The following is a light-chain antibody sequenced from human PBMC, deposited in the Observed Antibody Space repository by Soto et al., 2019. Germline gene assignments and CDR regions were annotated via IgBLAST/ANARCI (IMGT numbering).Light chain of an antibody. J-gene: IGKJ1*01. Sequence: EIVMTQSPATLSVSPGERATLSCRAGQSVSSNLAWYQQRPGQAPRLLIYGASTRATGIPARFSGSGSETEFTLTISSLQPDDFATYYCQQYNSYLTWTFGQGTKVDIK. CDR3: QQYNSYLTWT. V-gene: IGKV3-15*01. CDR2: GAS. CDR1: QSVSSN.